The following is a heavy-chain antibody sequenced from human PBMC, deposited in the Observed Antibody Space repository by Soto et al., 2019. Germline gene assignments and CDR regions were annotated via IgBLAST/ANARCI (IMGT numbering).Heavy chain of an antibody. CDR3: ARSSTHNWFDP. Sequence: ASVKVSCKASGYTFTSYYMHWVRQAPGQGLEWMGIINPSGGSTSYAQKFQGRVTMTRDTSTSTVYMELSSLRSGDTAVYYCARSSTHNWFDPWGLGTLVTVSS. CDR2: INPSGGST. D-gene: IGHD2-2*01. V-gene: IGHV1-46*03. CDR1: GYTFTSYY. J-gene: IGHJ5*02.